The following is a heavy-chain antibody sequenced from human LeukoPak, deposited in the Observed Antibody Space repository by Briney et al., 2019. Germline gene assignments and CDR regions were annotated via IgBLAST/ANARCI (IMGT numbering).Heavy chain of an antibody. CDR3: ARGSTSDWPLDH. J-gene: IGHJ4*02. CDR2: IDAGNGDT. D-gene: IGHD2-2*01. V-gene: IGHV1-3*01. Sequence: ASVKVSCKASGYTFTGYDFNWVRQAPGQRFEWMGWIDAGNGDTRYSQKFQGRVTITRDTSASTAYIELRSLRSEDTAMYYCARGSTSDWPLDHWGQETLVTISS. CDR1: GYTFTGYD.